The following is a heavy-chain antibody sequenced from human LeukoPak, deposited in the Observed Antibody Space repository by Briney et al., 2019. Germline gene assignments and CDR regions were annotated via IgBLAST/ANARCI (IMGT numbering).Heavy chain of an antibody. J-gene: IGHJ4*02. CDR1: GFTFSSYG. Sequence: GGSLRLSCAASGFTFSSYGMHWVRQAPGKGLEWVAVIWYDGSNKYYADSVKGRFTISRDNAKNSLYLQMNSLRAEDTAVYYCVRACGGDCYLGDYWGQGTLVTVSS. V-gene: IGHV3-33*01. CDR3: VRACGGDCYLGDY. D-gene: IGHD2-21*02. CDR2: IWYDGSNK.